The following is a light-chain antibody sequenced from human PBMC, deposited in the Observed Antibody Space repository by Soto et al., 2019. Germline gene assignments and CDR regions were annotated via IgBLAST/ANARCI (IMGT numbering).Light chain of an antibody. Sequence: IQIAQSPASLCASVGHRLTITLRARQSTSRFLNWYQKTSGKAPQLLIYAASSLETGVPSRFSGSGSGTDFTITISRLAPEDFAVFYCQPYGSSITFGQGTRLEIK. V-gene: IGKV1-39*02. J-gene: IGKJ5*01. CDR1: QSTSRF. CDR3: QPYGSSIT. CDR2: AAS.